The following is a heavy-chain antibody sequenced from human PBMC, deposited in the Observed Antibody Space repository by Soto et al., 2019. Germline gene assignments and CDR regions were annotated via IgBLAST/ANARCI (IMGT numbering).Heavy chain of an antibody. J-gene: IGHJ6*02. D-gene: IGHD3-10*01. CDR1: GDSVTSVSDY. V-gene: IGHV4-61*01. Sequence: QVQLQESGPGLVKPSETLSLTCTVSGDSVTSVSDYWSWIRQPPGKGLEWIGYIYYSGSADYNPYLVSRVTISIDTSKNQFSLKLTSVTAADTAVYYCARGVGFGYYYYHMDLWGQGTTVTVSS. CDR2: IYYSGSA. CDR3: ARGVGFGYYYYHMDL.